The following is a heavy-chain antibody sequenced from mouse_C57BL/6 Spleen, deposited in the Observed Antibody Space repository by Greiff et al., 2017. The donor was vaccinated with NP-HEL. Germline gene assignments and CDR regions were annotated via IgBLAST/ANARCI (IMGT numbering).Heavy chain of an antibody. CDR3: ASTLYGSSPYWYFDV. D-gene: IGHD1-1*01. V-gene: IGHV1-59*01. CDR2: IDPSDSYT. J-gene: IGHJ1*03. Sequence: QVQLQQPGAELVRPGTSVKLSCKASGYTFTSYWMHWVKQRPGQGLEWIGVIDPSDSYTNYNQKFKGKATLTVDTSSSPAYMQLSSLTSEDSAVYYCASTLYGSSPYWYFDVWGTGTTVTVSS. CDR1: GYTFTSYW.